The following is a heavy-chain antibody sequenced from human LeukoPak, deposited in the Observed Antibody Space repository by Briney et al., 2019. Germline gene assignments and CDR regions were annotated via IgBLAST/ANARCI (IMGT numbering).Heavy chain of an antibody. D-gene: IGHD2-2*01. CDR1: GFTVSSNY. V-gene: IGHV3-53*05. CDR2: IYTGDNT. Sequence: GGSLRLSCAASGFTVSSNYMNWVRQAPGKGLECVSVIYTGDNTYYADSVKGRFTISRDKSKNTLYLQMNSLRAEDTAVYYCTRDSSSDTSSYYYMDVWGKGTTVTVSS. CDR3: TRDSSSDTSSYYYMDV. J-gene: IGHJ6*03.